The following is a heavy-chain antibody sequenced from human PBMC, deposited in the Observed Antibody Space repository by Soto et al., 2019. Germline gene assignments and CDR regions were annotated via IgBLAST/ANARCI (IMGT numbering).Heavy chain of an antibody. J-gene: IGHJ4*02. CDR3: AKVLSSGSYSGALEY. D-gene: IGHD1-26*01. CDR2: ISASGGST. CDR1: GFSITSFA. Sequence: HPGGSLRLSCVASGFSITSFAVSWVRQAPGKGLEWASAISASGGSTYADSVKGRFTISRDNSKNTLYLKMNSMRVEDTAVYYCAKVLSSGSYSGALEYWGQGALVTVSS. V-gene: IGHV3-23*01.